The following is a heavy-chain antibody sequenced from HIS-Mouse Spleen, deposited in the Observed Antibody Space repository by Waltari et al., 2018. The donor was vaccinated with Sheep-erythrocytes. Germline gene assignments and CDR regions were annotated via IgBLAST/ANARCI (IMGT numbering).Heavy chain of an antibody. CDR3: ARDRSNYFDY. Sequence: EVQLVESGGGLVKPGGSLRLSCAASGFTFSSYSMNWVRQAPGKGLEWVSSISGSSSYIYYADSVKSRFTISRDNAKNSLYLQMNSLRAEDTAVYYCARDRSNYFDYWGQGTLVTVSS. CDR1: GFTFSSYS. D-gene: IGHD3-10*01. J-gene: IGHJ4*02. CDR2: ISGSSSYI. V-gene: IGHV3-21*01.